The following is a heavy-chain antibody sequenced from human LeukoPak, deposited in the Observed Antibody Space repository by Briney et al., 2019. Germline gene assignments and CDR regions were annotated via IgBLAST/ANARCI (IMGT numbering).Heavy chain of an antibody. J-gene: IGHJ4*02. V-gene: IGHV4-34*01. CDR1: GGSFSGDF. CDR2: INLGGST. CDR3: ATSTKTVRPDSWDS. D-gene: IGHD6-6*01. Sequence: SETLSLTCAVYGGSFSGDFWSWIRQSPGKGLEWIGEINLGGSTNYNPSLKSRVTMTIDTSKKEVSLKLTSVTAADTSIYFCATSTKTVRPDSWDSWGQGTLVSVSS.